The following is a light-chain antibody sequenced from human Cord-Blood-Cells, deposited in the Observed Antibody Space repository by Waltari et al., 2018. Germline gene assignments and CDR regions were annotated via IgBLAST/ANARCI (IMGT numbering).Light chain of an antibody. CDR2: SNN. J-gene: IGLJ2*01. V-gene: IGLV1-44*01. CDR3: AACDDSLNGPV. Sequence: QSVLTQPPSASGTPGQRVTISCSGSSSNIGSNTVNWYQQLPGTAPTLLTYSNNQRPSGVPDRFSGSKSGTSASLAISGLQSEDEADYYCAACDDSLNGPVFGGGTELTVL. CDR1: SSNIGSNT.